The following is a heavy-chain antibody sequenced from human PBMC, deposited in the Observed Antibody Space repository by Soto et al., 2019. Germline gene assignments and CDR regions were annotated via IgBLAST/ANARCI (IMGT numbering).Heavy chain of an antibody. CDR1: GFTFSSYA. CDR2: ISGAALNT. CDR3: AKDLWSGRGGGIDY. V-gene: IGHV3-23*01. Sequence: EVQLLDSGGGLVQPGGSLRLSCAASGFTFSSYAMHWVRQAPGKGLEWVSTISGAALNTYYADSVKGRFTISRDSSKRTVYLQMNSLSAADTAVSYCAKDLWSGRGGGIDYWCQGTLVTVSS. D-gene: IGHD3-3*01. J-gene: IGHJ4*02.